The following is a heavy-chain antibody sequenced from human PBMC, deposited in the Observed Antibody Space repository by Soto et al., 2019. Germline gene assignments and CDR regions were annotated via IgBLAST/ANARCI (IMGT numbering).Heavy chain of an antibody. CDR3: ARFYGSGSYIPPYYYGMDV. CDR2: ISSSGSTI. D-gene: IGHD3-10*01. Sequence: PGGSLRLSCAASGFTFSDYYMSWIRQAPGKGLEWVSYISSSGSTIYYADSVKGRFTISRDNAKNSLYLQMNSLRAEDTAVYYSARFYGSGSYIPPYYYGMDVWGQGTTVTVSS. CDR1: GFTFSDYY. J-gene: IGHJ6*02. V-gene: IGHV3-11*01.